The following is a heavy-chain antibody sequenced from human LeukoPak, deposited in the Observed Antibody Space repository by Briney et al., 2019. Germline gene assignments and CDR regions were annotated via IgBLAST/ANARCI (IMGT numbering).Heavy chain of an antibody. CDR1: GFTFSSYS. D-gene: IGHD6-13*01. CDR2: ISSSSSYI. Sequence: GGSLRLPCAASGFTFSSYSMNWVRQAPGKGLEWVSSISSSSSYIYYADSVKGRFTISRDNAKNSLYLQVNSLRAEDTAVYYCARDPINSYSSSWYYFDYWGQGTLVTVSS. CDR3: ARDPINSYSSSWYYFDY. V-gene: IGHV3-21*01. J-gene: IGHJ4*02.